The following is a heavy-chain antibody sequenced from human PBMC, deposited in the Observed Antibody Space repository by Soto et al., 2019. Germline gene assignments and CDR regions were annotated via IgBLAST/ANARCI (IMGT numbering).Heavy chain of an antibody. J-gene: IGHJ6*02. Sequence: SETLSLTCAVYGVSFSGYYWSWIRQPPGKGLEWIGEINHSGSTNYNPSLKSRVTISVDTSKNQFSLKLSSVTAADTAVYYCARPRGSGGLYYYYGMDVWGQGTTVTVSS. CDR3: ARPRGSGGLYYYYGMDV. D-gene: IGHD6-19*01. CDR2: INHSGST. V-gene: IGHV4-34*01. CDR1: GVSFSGYY.